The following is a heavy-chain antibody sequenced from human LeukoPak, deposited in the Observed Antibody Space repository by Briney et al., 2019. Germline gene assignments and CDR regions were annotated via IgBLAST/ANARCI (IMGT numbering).Heavy chain of an antibody. J-gene: IGHJ4*02. CDR3: ARDYFEAPPETQTGTPGG. Sequence: ASVKVSCKASGYTFTSYGISWVRQAPGQGLEWMGWISAYNGNTNYAQKLQGRVTMTTDTSTSTAYMELRSLRSDDTAVYYCARDYFEAPPETQTGTPGGWGQGTLVTVSS. D-gene: IGHD1-1*01. CDR1: GYTFTSYG. CDR2: ISAYNGNT. V-gene: IGHV1-18*01.